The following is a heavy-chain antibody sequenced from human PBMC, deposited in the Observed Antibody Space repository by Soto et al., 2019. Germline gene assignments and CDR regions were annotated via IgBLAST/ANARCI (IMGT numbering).Heavy chain of an antibody. J-gene: IGHJ5*01. V-gene: IGHV4-34*01. Sequence: QVQLQQWGAGLLKPSETLSLTCAVYGGSFSGYYWSWIRQPPGKGLEWIGEINQSGSTNYNPSLKSRVTISVDTSKNQFSLKLNSVTAADTAVYYCSRGRLSLYLVATTQRGFDSWGQGTLVTVSS. CDR2: INQSGST. CDR1: GGSFSGYY. D-gene: IGHD5-12*01. CDR3: SRGRLSLYLVATTQRGFDS.